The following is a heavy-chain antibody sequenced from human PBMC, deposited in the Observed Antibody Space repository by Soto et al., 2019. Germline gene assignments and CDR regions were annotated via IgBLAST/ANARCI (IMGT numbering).Heavy chain of an antibody. V-gene: IGHV3-30*18. CDR1: GFTFSSYG. J-gene: IGHJ6*03. CDR2: ISYDGSNK. Sequence: PGGSLRLSCAASGFTFSSYGMHWVRQAPGKGLEWVAVISYDGSNKYYADSVKGRFTISRDNSKNTLYLQMNSLRAEDTAVYYCAKDQNDILTGYTGYYYYMDVWGKGTTVTVSS. CDR3: AKDQNDILTGYTGYYYYMDV. D-gene: IGHD3-9*01.